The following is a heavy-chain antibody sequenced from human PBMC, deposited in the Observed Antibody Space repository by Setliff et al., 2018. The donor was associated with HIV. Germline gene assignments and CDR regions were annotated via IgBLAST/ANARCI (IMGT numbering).Heavy chain of an antibody. Sequence: GASVKVSCKPSGGTFSSYTISWVRQAPGQGLEWMGGIIPIFGTPNYSQRFQGRVTITADESTSIAYMELSSLRSEDTAVYYCARRIAFDIWGQGTMVTVSS. CDR1: GGTFSSYT. J-gene: IGHJ3*02. CDR2: IIPIFGTP. V-gene: IGHV1-69*13. CDR3: ARRIAFDI.